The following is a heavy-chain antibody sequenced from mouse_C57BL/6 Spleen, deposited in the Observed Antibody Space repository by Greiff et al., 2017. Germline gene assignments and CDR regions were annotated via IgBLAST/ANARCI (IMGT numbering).Heavy chain of an antibody. CDR2: IYPRSGNT. CDR3: ARGANWDVQGGFDY. Sequence: QVQLQQSGAELARPGASVKLSFKASGYTFTSSGLSWVKQRTGQGLEWIGEIYPRSGNTYYNEKFKGKATLTADKSSSTAYMELRSLTSEDSAVYFCARGANWDVQGGFDYWGQGTTLTVSS. CDR1: GYTFTSSG. J-gene: IGHJ2*01. D-gene: IGHD4-1*01. V-gene: IGHV1-81*01.